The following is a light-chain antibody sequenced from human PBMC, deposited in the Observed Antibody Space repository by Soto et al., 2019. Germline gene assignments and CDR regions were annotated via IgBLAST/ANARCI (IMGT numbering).Light chain of an antibody. CDR3: QQANSFPTM. CDR1: QAISGW. CDR2: AAS. V-gene: IGKV1-12*01. J-gene: IGKJ1*01. Sequence: DIQMTQSPSSVSASVGDRVTITCRASQAISGWVAWYQQKPGKVPKLLIYAASTLQSGVPSRFSGSGSGTDYTLTISNLQPEDFATYYCQQANSFPTMFGQGPKVEIK.